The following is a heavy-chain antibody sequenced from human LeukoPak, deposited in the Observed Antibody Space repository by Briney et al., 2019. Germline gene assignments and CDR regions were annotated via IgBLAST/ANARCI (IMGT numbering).Heavy chain of an antibody. V-gene: IGHV4-59*08. J-gene: IGHJ4*02. D-gene: IGHD6-19*01. CDR2: IHYSGNT. CDR3: ARAGGKWLVPSGY. Sequence: SETLSLTCTVSGDSISGYYWSWIRQPPGKGLEWIGYIHYSGNTDYNPSLKSRVTTSVDTSKNQFSLQLSSVTAADTAVYYCARAGGKWLVPSGYWGQGTLVTVSS. CDR1: GDSISGYY.